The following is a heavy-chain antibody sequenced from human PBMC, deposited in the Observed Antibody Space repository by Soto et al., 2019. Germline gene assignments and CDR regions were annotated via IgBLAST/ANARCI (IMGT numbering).Heavy chain of an antibody. V-gene: IGHV3-23*01. Sequence: EVQLLESGGGLVQPGGSLRLSCAASGFTFSSYAMSWVRQAPGKGLEWVSANSGSGGSTYYADSVNGRFTISRDNSKNTLYLQMNSLRAEDTAVYSCAKHPGAVGPYYFDYWCQGTLVTVSS. CDR3: AKHPGAVGPYYFDY. D-gene: IGHD1-26*01. CDR1: GFTFSSYA. CDR2: NSGSGGST. J-gene: IGHJ4*02.